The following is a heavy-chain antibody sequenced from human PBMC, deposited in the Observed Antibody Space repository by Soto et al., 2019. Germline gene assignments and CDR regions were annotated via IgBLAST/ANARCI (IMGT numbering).Heavy chain of an antibody. J-gene: IGHJ4*02. Sequence: QLQLQESGSGLVKPSQTLSLTCAVSGGSISSGGYSWSWIRQPPGKGLEWIGYIYHSGSTYYNPSLESRVTILVDRSKNQFSLNLSSVTAAATAVYYCARGEVVALGYWGQGTLVTVSS. V-gene: IGHV4-30-2*01. D-gene: IGHD2-15*01. CDR3: ARGEVVALGY. CDR2: IYHSGST. CDR1: GGSISSGGYS.